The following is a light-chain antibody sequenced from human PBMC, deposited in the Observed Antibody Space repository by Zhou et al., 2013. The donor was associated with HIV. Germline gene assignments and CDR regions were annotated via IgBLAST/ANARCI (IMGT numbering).Light chain of an antibody. V-gene: IGKV1-5*03. Sequence: DIQMTQSPSTLSASVGDRVTITCRASQTISTWLAWYQQKPGKAPKLLIYKASSLESGVPSRFSGRGSGTEFTLTISSLQPDDFATYYCQQLNSYPLTFGGGTKVEIK. CDR2: KAS. J-gene: IGKJ4*01. CDR1: QTISTW. CDR3: QQLNSYPLT.